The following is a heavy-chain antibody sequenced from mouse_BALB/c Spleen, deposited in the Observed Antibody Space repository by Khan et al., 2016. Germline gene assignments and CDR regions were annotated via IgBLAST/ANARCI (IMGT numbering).Heavy chain of an antibody. D-gene: IGHD1-2*01. CDR2: INPDSSTI. V-gene: IGHV4-1*02. Sequence: EVKLLESGGGLVQPGGSLKLSCAASGFAFSRYWMSWVRQAPGKGLEWIGEINPDSSTINYTPSLKDKFIISRDNAKNTLYLQMSKVRSEDTALYYCARSRYYGRFAYWVQGTLVTLST. J-gene: IGHJ3*01. CDR3: ARSRYYGRFAY. CDR1: GFAFSRYW.